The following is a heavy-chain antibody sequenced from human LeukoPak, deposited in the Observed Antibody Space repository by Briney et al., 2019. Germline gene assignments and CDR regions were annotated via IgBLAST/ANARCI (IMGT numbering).Heavy chain of an antibody. J-gene: IGHJ3*02. Sequence: GSLRLSCAASGFTFSSYSMNWVRQAPGKGLEWVSSISGSSSYIYYADSVKGRFTISRHNAKNSLYLQMNSLGAEDTAVYYCARVPAGVIGMKDAFDIWGQGTMVTVSS. CDR2: ISGSSSYI. V-gene: IGHV3-21*01. CDR3: ARVPAGVIGMKDAFDI. D-gene: IGHD3-16*02. CDR1: GFTFSSYS.